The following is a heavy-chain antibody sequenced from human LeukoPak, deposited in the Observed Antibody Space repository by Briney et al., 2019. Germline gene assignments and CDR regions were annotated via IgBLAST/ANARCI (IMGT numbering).Heavy chain of an antibody. CDR3: ARVSSGWYENWFDP. D-gene: IGHD6-19*01. J-gene: IGHJ5*02. Sequence: SETLSLTCTVSGGSISSYYWSWIRQPAGKGLEWIGRIYTSGSTNYNPSLTSRVTMSVDTSKNQFSLKLSSVTAADTAVYYCARVSSGWYENWFDPWGQGTLVTVSS. V-gene: IGHV4-4*07. CDR1: GGSISSYY. CDR2: IYTSGST.